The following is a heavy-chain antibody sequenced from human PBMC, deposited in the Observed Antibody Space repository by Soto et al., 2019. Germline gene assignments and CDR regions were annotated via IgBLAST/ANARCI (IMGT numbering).Heavy chain of an antibody. CDR1: GGSVSSGSYY. D-gene: IGHD3-22*01. Sequence: PSETLSLTCTVSGGSVSSGSYYWSWIRQPPGKGLEWIAYFFSSDNTKYIPSLKSRVTLSVDSPKNQFSLKLSSVTAADTAVYYCARLTHYYDKDTFDYWGHGLLVTVSS. CDR3: ARLTHYYDKDTFDY. V-gene: IGHV4-61*01. CDR2: FFSSDNT. J-gene: IGHJ4*01.